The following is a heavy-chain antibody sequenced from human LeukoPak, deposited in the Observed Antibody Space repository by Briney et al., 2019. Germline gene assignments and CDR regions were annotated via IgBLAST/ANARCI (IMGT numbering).Heavy chain of an antibody. J-gene: IGHJ5*02. CDR2: IYYSGNT. Sequence: PSETLSLTCTVSGASISTYYWSWIQQPPGKGLEWIANIYYSGNTNYNPSLKSRVSISVDTSKNQLSLKVSSVTAADTAVYFCARHASSSTSWLPAWGQGTLVTVSS. CDR3: ARHASSSTSWLPA. V-gene: IGHV4-59*08. CDR1: GASISTYY. D-gene: IGHD2-2*01.